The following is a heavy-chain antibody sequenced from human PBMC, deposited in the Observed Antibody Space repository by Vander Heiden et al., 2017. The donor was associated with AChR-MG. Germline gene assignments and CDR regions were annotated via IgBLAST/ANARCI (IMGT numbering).Heavy chain of an antibody. D-gene: IGHD2-2*01. J-gene: IGHJ6*03. CDR2: ISYDGSNK. CDR1: GFTFSRLA. CDR3: ARGGCSSTSCYFYYYYYMDV. Sequence: QVQLVESGGGVVQPWRSLTLSCAATGFTFSRLAIHGVRQPPGKGLEWMAVISYDGSNKYSADSVKSRFTISRDNSKNTLYLQMNSLRAEDTAVYYCARGGCSSTSCYFYYYYYMDVWGKGTTVTVSS. V-gene: IGHV3-30-3*01.